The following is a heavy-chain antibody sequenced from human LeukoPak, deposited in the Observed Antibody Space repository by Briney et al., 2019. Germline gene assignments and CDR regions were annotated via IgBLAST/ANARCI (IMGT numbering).Heavy chain of an antibody. D-gene: IGHD1-7*01. CDR1: GFTFSSYW. V-gene: IGHV3-7*01. Sequence: GGSLRLSCAASGFTFSSYWMSWVRQAPGKGLEWVANIKQDGSEKYYVDSVKGRFTISRDNAKNSLYLQMNSLRAEDTAVYFCARESLVSGTTRGNYYYYGMDVWGRGTKVTVSS. CDR3: ARESLVSGTTRGNYYYYGMDV. J-gene: IGHJ6*02. CDR2: IKQDGSEK.